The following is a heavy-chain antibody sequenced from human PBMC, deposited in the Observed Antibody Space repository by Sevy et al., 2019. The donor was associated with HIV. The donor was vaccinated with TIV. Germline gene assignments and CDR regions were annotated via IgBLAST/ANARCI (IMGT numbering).Heavy chain of an antibody. CDR2: ISYDGSNK. CDR3: ARDGSSGWYQGYFDY. J-gene: IGHJ4*02. V-gene: IGHV3-30-3*01. CDR1: GFTFSSYA. Sequence: GGSLRLSCAASGFTFSSYAMHWVRQAPGKGLEWVAVISYDGSNKYYADSVKGRFTISRDNSKNTLYLQMNSLRAEDTAVYYCARDGSSGWYQGYFDYWDQGTLVTVSS. D-gene: IGHD6-19*01.